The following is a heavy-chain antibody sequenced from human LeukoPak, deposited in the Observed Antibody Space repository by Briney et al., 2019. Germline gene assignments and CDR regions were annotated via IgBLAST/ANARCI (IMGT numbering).Heavy chain of an antibody. CDR3: ARRKPHTAMIRDYCYGMDV. V-gene: IGHV4-59*08. Sequence: SETLSLTCTVSGGSIITYYWIWIRQPPGKGLEGIGYNYNRGSTTCNPSLKIRVTISVDTSKNQFSLYLNSVTAADTAVYYCARRKPHTAMIRDYCYGMDVWGQGTTATVSS. CDR1: GGSIITYY. J-gene: IGHJ6*02. D-gene: IGHD5-18*01. CDR2: NYNRGST.